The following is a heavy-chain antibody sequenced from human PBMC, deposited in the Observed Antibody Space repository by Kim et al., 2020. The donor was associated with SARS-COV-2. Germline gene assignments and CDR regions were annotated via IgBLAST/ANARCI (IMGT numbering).Heavy chain of an antibody. D-gene: IGHD3-10*01. CDR2: ISYDGSNK. Sequence: GGSLRLSCAASGFTFSSYGMHWVRQAPGKGLEWVAVISYDGSNKYYADSVKGRFTISRDNSKNTLYLQMNSLRAEDTAVYYCARDFRPSYLRYYGSGTAPAGFDPWGQGTLVTVSS. CDR3: ARDFRPSYLRYYGSGTAPAGFDP. J-gene: IGHJ5*02. V-gene: IGHV3-33*05. CDR1: GFTFSSYG.